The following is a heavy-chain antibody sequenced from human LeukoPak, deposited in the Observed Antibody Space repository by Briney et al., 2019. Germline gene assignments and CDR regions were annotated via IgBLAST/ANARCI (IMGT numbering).Heavy chain of an antibody. Sequence: ASVKVSCKASGGTFSSYAISWVRQAPGQGLEWMGWISAYNGNTNYAQKLQGRVTMTTDTSTSTAYMELRSLRSDDTAVYYCARLHSSGWYPFDYWGQGTLVTVSS. D-gene: IGHD6-19*01. CDR1: GGTFSSYA. J-gene: IGHJ4*02. V-gene: IGHV1-18*01. CDR2: ISAYNGNT. CDR3: ARLHSSGWYPFDY.